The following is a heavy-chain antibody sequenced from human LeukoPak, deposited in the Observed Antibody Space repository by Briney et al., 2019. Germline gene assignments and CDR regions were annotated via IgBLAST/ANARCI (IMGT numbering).Heavy chain of an antibody. CDR2: IKEDGSEK. J-gene: IGHJ4*02. V-gene: IGHV3-7*01. CDR3: ARVHSDGSGDPIDY. CDR1: GFTFSMSW. Sequence: GGSLRLSCAASGFTFSMSWMSWVRQAPGKGLEWVANIKEDGSEKYFVDSVKGRFTISRDNAKNSLYLQMNSLRAEDTAVYYCARVHSDGSGDPIDYWGQGTLVTLSS. D-gene: IGHD5-24*01.